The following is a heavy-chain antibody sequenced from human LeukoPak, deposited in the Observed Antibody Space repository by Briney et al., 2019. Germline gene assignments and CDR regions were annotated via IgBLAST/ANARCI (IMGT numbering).Heavy chain of an antibody. D-gene: IGHD6-13*01. CDR3: ARVEYSSSWHEDY. J-gene: IGHJ4*02. CDR1: GFTFSSYS. CDR2: ISSSSSYI. Sequence: PGGSLRLSCAASGFTFSSYSMNWVRQAPGKGLEWVSSISSSSSYIYYADSVKGRFTISRDNAKNSLYLQMNSLRAEDTAVYYCARVEYSSSWHEDYWGQGTLVTVSS. V-gene: IGHV3-21*01.